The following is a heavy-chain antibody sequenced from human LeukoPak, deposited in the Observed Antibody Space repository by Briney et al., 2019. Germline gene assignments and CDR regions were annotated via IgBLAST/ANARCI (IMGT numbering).Heavy chain of an antibody. CDR3: ARDRSISGVVTLDY. Sequence: GGSLRLSCAASGFTFSNSCMTWLRQAPGKGLEWVANIRQDGSEETYVDSVRGRFTISRDNAKNSLYLQMNTLRAEDTAMYYCARDRSISGVVTLDYWGQGALVTVSS. CDR2: IRQDGSEE. D-gene: IGHD3-3*01. J-gene: IGHJ4*02. CDR1: GFTFSNSC. V-gene: IGHV3-7*01.